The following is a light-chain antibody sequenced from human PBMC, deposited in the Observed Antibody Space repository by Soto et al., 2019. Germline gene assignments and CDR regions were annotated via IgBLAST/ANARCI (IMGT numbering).Light chain of an antibody. Sequence: EIVLTQSPGTLSLSPGERATLSCTASQSVTSSCLAWYQRKPGQAPRLLIHTTSIRATDIPDRFSGSGSGTDFTLTISRLEPEDFAVYFCQRYGSSPLIPFGQGGRLAI. V-gene: IGKV3-20*01. CDR1: QSVTSSC. J-gene: IGKJ5*01. CDR2: TTS. CDR3: QRYGSSPLIP.